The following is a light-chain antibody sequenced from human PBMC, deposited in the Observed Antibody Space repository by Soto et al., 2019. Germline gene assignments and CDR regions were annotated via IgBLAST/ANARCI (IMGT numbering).Light chain of an antibody. CDR1: QSINSW. Sequence: DIQMTQSPSTLSASVGDRVTITCRASQSINSWLAWYQQKPGKAPKLLIYKASSVESGVPSRFSGSGSGTEINLTISSLQPDDFATYYCQQYNSYSTFGQGTKVEIK. V-gene: IGKV1-5*03. CDR2: KAS. CDR3: QQYNSYST. J-gene: IGKJ1*01.